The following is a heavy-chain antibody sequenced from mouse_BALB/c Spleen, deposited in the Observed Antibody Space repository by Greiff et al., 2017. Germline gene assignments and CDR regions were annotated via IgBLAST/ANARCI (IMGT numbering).Heavy chain of an antibody. J-gene: IGHJ4*01. CDR3: ARSNAMDY. CDR2: ISSGSSTI. V-gene: IGHV5-17*02. Sequence: DVMLVESGGGLVQPGGSRKLSCAASGFTFSGFGMHWVRQAPEKGLEWVAYISSGSSTIYYADTVKGRYTITRDNPKNTLFLQMTSLRSEDTAMYYCARSNAMDYWGQGTSVTVSS. CDR1: GFTFSGFG.